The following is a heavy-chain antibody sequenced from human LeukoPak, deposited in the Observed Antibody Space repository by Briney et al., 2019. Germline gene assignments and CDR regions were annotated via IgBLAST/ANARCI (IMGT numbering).Heavy chain of an antibody. V-gene: IGHV3-7*05. CDR1: GFTFSDYW. J-gene: IGHJ5*02. CDR3: VRGSSGTVVRGISWAWFDP. CDR2: IKQDGSEK. Sequence: GGSLRLSCAASGFTFSDYWMSWVRQAPGKGLEWVANIKQDGSEKYYVDSAKGRFTISRDNARDSLYLQMNSLRADDTAMYYCVRGSSGTVVRGISWAWFDPWGQGTLVTVSS. D-gene: IGHD3-10*01.